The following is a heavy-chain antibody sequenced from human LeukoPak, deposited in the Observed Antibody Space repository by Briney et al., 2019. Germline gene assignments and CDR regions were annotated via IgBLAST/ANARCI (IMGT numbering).Heavy chain of an antibody. V-gene: IGHV3-21*01. CDR3: ARDRSIAAADFDY. CDR1: GFTFSSYS. CDR2: ISSSRSYI. J-gene: IGHJ4*02. Sequence: GRSLRLSCAASGFTFSSYSMNWVRQAPGKGLEWVSYISSSRSYIYYADSVKGRFTISRDNAKNSLYLQMSSLRVEDTAVYYCARDRSIAAADFDYWGQGTLVTVSS. D-gene: IGHD6-13*01.